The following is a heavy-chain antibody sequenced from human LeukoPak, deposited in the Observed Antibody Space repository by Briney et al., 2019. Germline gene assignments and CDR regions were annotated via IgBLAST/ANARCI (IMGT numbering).Heavy chain of an antibody. CDR3: ARGPHSSSLRNWFDP. D-gene: IGHD6-6*01. Sequence: SETLSLTCAVSGYSISSGYYWGWIRQPPGKGLEWIGSIYHSGSTYYNPSLKSRVTISVDTSKNQFSLKLSSVTAADPAVYYCARGPHSSSLRNWFDPWGQGTLVTVSS. CDR1: GYSISSGYY. J-gene: IGHJ5*02. V-gene: IGHV4-38-2*01. CDR2: IYHSGST.